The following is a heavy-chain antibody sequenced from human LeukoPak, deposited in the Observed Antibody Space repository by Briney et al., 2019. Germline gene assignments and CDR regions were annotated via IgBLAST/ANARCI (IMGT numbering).Heavy chain of an antibody. V-gene: IGHV3-23*01. Sequence: GGSLRLSCTASVFTFSSFRMRGVRQPPARGVEGVSGVSGSGAGTYNADSVRGGFTISRDNSKNTLYLQMNTLRAEDTAVYYCAKGHRDSGTGFDCWGQGTLVTVSS. CDR3: AKGHRDSGTGFDC. CDR2: VSGSGAGT. CDR1: VFTFSSFR. D-gene: IGHD1-1*01. J-gene: IGHJ4*02.